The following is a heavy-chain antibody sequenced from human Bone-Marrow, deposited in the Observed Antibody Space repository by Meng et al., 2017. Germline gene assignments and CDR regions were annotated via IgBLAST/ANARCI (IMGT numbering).Heavy chain of an antibody. V-gene: IGHV1-2*06. CDR3: TRDEERSAAGYLLGDF. CDR2: IDPKSDNT. CDR1: GYTFAAYW. D-gene: IGHD6-13*01. J-gene: IGHJ4*02. Sequence: ASVKVSCQASGYTFAAYWIQWVRQAPGQGLEWMGRIDPKSDNTHYAQKVQGRVTMTRDTSISTAYMELSGSRSGDTAVYYCTRDEERSAAGYLLGDFWGEGTLVTVSS.